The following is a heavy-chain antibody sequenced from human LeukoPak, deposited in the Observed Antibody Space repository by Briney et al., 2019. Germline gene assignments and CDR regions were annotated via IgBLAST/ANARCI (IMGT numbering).Heavy chain of an antibody. V-gene: IGHV3-7*05. CDR2: MNQDGSER. CDR3: ARDSGAGTDDAFDI. D-gene: IGHD6-19*01. J-gene: IGHJ3*02. CDR1: GFTFSDFW. Sequence: GGSLRLSCEDSGFTFSDFWMNWVRQAPGKGLEWVANMNQDGSERHYVDSVKGRFTISRDNAKKSLYLQMNSLRAEDTAVYYCARDSGAGTDDAFDIWGQGTMVTVSS.